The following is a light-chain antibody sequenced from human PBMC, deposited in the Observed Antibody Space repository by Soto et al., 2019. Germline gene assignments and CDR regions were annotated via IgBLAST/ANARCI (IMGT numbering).Light chain of an antibody. Sequence: TQSPSTLSASVVDRVTITCRASQSISSNLAWYQQKPGQAPRLLIYDASTRATGIPARFSGSGSGTDFTLTISRLEPEDFAVYFCQQYGSSPETFGQGTKVDI. J-gene: IGKJ1*01. CDR3: QQYGSSPET. CDR2: DAS. CDR1: QSISSN. V-gene: IGKV3-20*01.